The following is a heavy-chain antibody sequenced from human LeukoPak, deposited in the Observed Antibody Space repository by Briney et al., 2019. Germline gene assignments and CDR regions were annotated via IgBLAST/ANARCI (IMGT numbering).Heavy chain of an antibody. CDR3: AKDLFRGVTTASDY. Sequence: SETLSLTCTVSGASVSSGGYYWSWIRQPPGKGLEWIGNIYYSGSTNYNPSLKSRVTISVDTSKNQFSLKVSSVTAADTAVYYCAKDLFRGVTTASDYWGQGTLVTVSS. CDR1: GASVSSGGYY. J-gene: IGHJ4*02. CDR2: IYYSGST. V-gene: IGHV4-61*08. D-gene: IGHD4-17*01.